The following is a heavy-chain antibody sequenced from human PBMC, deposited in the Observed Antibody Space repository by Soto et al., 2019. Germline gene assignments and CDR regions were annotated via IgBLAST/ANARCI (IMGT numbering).Heavy chain of an antibody. J-gene: IGHJ4*02. CDR2: IDPSDSYT. V-gene: IGHV5-10-1*01. CDR1: GYSFTSYW. Sequence: GESLKISCKGSGYSFTSYWISWVRQMPGKGLEWMGRIDPSDSYTNYSPSFQGHVTISADKSISTAYLRWSSLKASDTAMYYCARRTVGGSYKIDYWGQGTRVTVSS. CDR3: ARRTVGGSYKIDY. D-gene: IGHD1-26*01.